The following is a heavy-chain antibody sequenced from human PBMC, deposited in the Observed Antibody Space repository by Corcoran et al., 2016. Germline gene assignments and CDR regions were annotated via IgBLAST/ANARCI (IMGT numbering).Heavy chain of an antibody. CDR3: ATDIVVVVAATPDTGYYGMDV. CDR2: IIPIFGTA. V-gene: IGHV1-69*01. CDR1: GGTFSSYA. J-gene: IGHJ6*02. Sequence: QVQLVQSGAEVKKPGSSVKVSCKASGGTFSSYAISWVRQAPGQGLEWMGGIIPIFGTANYAQKFQGRVTITADESTSTAYMELSSLGSEDTAVYYCATDIVVVVAATPDTGYYGMDVWGQGTTVTVSS. D-gene: IGHD2-15*01.